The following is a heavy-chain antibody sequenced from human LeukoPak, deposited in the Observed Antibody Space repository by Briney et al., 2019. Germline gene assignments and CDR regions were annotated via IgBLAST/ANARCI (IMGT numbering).Heavy chain of an antibody. CDR1: GYTFTGYY. D-gene: IGHD6-19*01. Sequence: GASVKVPCKASGYTFTGYYMHWVRQAPGQGLEWMGWINPNSGGTNYAQKFQGRVTMTRDTSISTAYMELSRLRSDDTAVYYCARVIRAAIAVAGTTSIKNNWFDPWGQGTLVTVSS. CDR2: INPNSGGT. V-gene: IGHV1-2*02. J-gene: IGHJ5*02. CDR3: ARVIRAAIAVAGTTSIKNNWFDP.